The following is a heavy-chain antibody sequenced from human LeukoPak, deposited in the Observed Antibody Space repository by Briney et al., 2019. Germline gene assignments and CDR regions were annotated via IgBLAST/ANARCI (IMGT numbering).Heavy chain of an antibody. Sequence: PSGTLSLTCAVSGGSISNSNWWSWVRQPPGKGLEWIGEIYHSGSTNYNPSLKSRVTISVDKSKNQFSLKLSSVTAADTAVYYCARAGSVVVPAALDYWGQGTLVTVSS. CDR3: ARAGSVVVPAALDY. CDR2: IYHSGST. J-gene: IGHJ4*02. D-gene: IGHD2-2*01. CDR1: GGSISNSNW. V-gene: IGHV4-4*02.